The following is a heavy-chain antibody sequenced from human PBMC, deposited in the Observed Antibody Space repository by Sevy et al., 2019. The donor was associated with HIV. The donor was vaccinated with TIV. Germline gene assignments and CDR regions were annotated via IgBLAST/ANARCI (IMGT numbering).Heavy chain of an antibody. Sequence: GGSLRLSCVGSGFNFNKHFMVWVRQAPGRGLQWVSSISSRSGYIFYSDSVRGRFTISRDNPKNSLFLEMNNLGVEDTAVYYCTREASAAGTSFGLDVWGQGTTVTVSS. J-gene: IGHJ6*02. CDR2: ISSRSGYI. D-gene: IGHD6-13*01. CDR3: TREASAAGTSFGLDV. CDR1: GFNFNKHF. V-gene: IGHV3-21*01.